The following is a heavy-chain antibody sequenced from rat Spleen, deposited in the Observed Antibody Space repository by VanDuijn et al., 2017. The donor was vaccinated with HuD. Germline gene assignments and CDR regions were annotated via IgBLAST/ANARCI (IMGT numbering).Heavy chain of an antibody. D-gene: IGHD1-2*01. CDR3: ARHPYSSYGGFAY. J-gene: IGHJ1*01. CDR1: GFTFSDYY. Sequence: EVQLVESDGGLVQPGRSLKLSCAASGFTFSDYYMAWVRQAPTKGLEWVASISTGGGNTYYRDSVKGRFTISRDNAKSTLYLQMDSLRSEDTATYYCARHPYSSYGGFAYWGPGTMVTVSS. CDR2: ISTGGGNT. V-gene: IGHV5-25*01.